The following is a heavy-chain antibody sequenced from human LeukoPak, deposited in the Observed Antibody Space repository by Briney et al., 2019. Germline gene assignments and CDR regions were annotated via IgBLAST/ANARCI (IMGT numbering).Heavy chain of an antibody. V-gene: IGHV3-21*01. CDR2: ISNSSSYI. J-gene: IGHJ3*02. CDR3: ASAFTSAFDI. Sequence: GGSLRLSCAASGFTFSNYSMNWVRQAPGKGLEWVSSISNSSSYIYYADSVKGRFTISRDNAKNSLYLQMNSLRAEDTAVYYCASAFTSAFDIWGKGTMVTVSS. CDR1: GFTFSNYS.